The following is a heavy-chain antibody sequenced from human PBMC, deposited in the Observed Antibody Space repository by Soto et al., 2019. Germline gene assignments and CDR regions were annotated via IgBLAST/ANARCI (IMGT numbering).Heavy chain of an antibody. Sequence: SETLSLTCTVSGDSISSYYWSWIRQPPGKGLEWIGYIYNSGSTYYNPSLKSRVTISVDTSKNQFSLNLSSVTAADTAVYYCARSYDSSGYYVFDYWGQGTLVTVS. CDR3: ARSYDSSGYYVFDY. J-gene: IGHJ4*02. CDR2: IYNSGST. D-gene: IGHD3-22*01. V-gene: IGHV4-4*08. CDR1: GDSISSYY.